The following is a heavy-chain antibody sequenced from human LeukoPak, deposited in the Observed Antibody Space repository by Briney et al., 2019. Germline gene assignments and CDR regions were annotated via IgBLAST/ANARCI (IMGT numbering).Heavy chain of an antibody. V-gene: IGHV3-21*01. CDR1: GFTFSSYS. D-gene: IGHD6-19*01. CDR2: ISSSSSYI. CDR3: ARDRLSSGWETFDY. Sequence: GGSLRLSCAASGFTFSSYSMNWVRQAPGKGLEWVSSISSSSSYIYYADSVKGRFTISRDNAKNSLYLQMNSLRAEDTAVYYCARDRLSSGWETFDYWGQGTLVTVSS. J-gene: IGHJ4*02.